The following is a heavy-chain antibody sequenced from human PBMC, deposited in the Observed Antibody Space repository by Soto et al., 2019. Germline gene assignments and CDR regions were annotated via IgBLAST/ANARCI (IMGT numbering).Heavy chain of an antibody. CDR3: ARAATTVASYYFDY. CDR1: GYTFTSYD. Sequence: QVQRVQSGAEVKKPGASVKVSCKASGYTFTSYDINWVRQATGQGLEWMGWMNPNSGNTGYAQKFQGRVTMTRNTSISTAYMELSSLRSEDTAVYYCARAATTVASYYFDYWGQGTLVTVSS. CDR2: MNPNSGNT. D-gene: IGHD4-17*01. J-gene: IGHJ4*02. V-gene: IGHV1-8*01.